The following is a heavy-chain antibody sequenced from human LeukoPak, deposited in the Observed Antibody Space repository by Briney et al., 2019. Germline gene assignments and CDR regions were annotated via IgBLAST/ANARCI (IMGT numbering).Heavy chain of an antibody. CDR1: GFTFSTYW. Sequence: GGSLRLSCAASGFTFSTYWMSWVRQAPGKGLEWVANIRQDGSEKYYVDSVKGRFTISRDNADNSLYLQMNSLKPEDTAVYYCARSYNVLTAFDCWGQGTLVTVSS. D-gene: IGHD3-9*01. CDR2: IRQDGSEK. CDR3: ARSYNVLTAFDC. J-gene: IGHJ4*02. V-gene: IGHV3-7*03.